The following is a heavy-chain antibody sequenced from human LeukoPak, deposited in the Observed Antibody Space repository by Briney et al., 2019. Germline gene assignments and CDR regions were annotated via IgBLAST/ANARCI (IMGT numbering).Heavy chain of an antibody. CDR3: ARPMVRGAHDFDY. D-gene: IGHD3-10*01. CDR2: INPNSGGT. Sequence: GASVKVSCKASGYTFTGYYMHWVRQAPGQGLEWMGWINPNSGGTNYAQKFQGSVTMTRDTSISTAYMELSRLRSDDTAVYYCARPMVRGAHDFDYWGQGTLVTVSS. J-gene: IGHJ4*02. V-gene: IGHV1-2*02. CDR1: GYTFTGYY.